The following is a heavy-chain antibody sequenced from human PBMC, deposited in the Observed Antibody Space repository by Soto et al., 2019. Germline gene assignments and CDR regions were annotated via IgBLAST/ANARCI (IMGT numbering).Heavy chain of an antibody. CDR3: ARGNIATALAY. CDR2: VNHSGIT. Sequence: QVQLQQWGAGLLKPSETLSLNCAVYGGSLSGHYWNWIRQPPGKGLEWIGEVNHSGITKYNPSLKSRVTMSVDTSKNQFYLNLRSVTAADTAVYYCARGNIATALAYWGHGTLVTVSS. D-gene: IGHD6-13*01. V-gene: IGHV4-34*01. J-gene: IGHJ4*01. CDR1: GGSLSGHY.